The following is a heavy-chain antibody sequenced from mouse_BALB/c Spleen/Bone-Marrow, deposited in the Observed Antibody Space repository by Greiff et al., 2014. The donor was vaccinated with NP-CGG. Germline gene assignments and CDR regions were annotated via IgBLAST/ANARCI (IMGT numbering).Heavy chain of an antibody. J-gene: IGHJ4*01. CDR2: IYPGDGDT. CDR1: GYTFTSYW. CDR3: ARRDYGIRENYYAMDY. D-gene: IGHD1-2*01. Sequence: VQLQQSGAELARPGASVKLSCKASGYTFTSYWMQWVKQRPGQGLEWIGAIYPGDGDTRYTQKFKGKATLTADKSSSTAYMQLSSLASEDSAVHYCARRDYGIRENYYAMDYWGQGTSVTVSS. V-gene: IGHV1-87*01.